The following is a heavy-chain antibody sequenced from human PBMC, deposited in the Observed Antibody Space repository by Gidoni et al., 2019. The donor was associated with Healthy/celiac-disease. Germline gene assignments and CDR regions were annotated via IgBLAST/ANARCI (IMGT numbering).Heavy chain of an antibody. CDR1: GDSVSSHRAA. Sequence: QVQLQQSGPGLVKPSQTLSLTCAIPGDSVSSHRAAWHWIRPSPSRGLEWLGRTYYRSKWYNDYAVSVKSRITINPDTSKNQFSLQLNSVTPEDTAVYYCARDLSIVVVPAAPGYFDYWGQGTLVTVSS. CDR3: ARDLSIVVVPAAPGYFDY. J-gene: IGHJ4*02. D-gene: IGHD2-2*01. V-gene: IGHV6-1*01. CDR2: TYYRSKWYN.